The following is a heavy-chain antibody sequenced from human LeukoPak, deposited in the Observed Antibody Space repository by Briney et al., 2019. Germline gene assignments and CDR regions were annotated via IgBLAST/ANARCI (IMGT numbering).Heavy chain of an antibody. Sequence: SETLCLSCTVSGGSISTYSWGWVRQPPGEGLEWIANIYYGGSTDYNPSPRSRVTTTADTSRNHLSLRLSSVTAADTGVYYCAKGGVTRDYCFDYWGQGTLVTVSS. J-gene: IGHJ4*02. CDR3: AKGGVTRDYCFDY. V-gene: IGHV4-59*01. CDR1: GGSISTYS. D-gene: IGHD3-10*01. CDR2: IYYGGST.